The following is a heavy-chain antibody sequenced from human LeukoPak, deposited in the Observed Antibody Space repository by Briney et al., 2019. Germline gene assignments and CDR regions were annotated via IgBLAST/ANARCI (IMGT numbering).Heavy chain of an antibody. CDR2: IYYSGST. Sequence: SETLSLTCTVSGGSISSGSYYWGWIRQPPGKGLEWIGNIYYSGSTYYSPSLKSRVTISVDASKNQFSLTLSSVTAADTAVYYCARQSRDIVVVPAADSWGQGTLVIVSS. CDR1: GGSISSGSYY. D-gene: IGHD2-2*01. J-gene: IGHJ4*02. CDR3: ARQSRDIVVVPAADS. V-gene: IGHV4-39*01.